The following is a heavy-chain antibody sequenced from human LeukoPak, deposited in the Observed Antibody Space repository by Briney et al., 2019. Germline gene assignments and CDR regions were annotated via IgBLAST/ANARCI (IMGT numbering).Heavy chain of an antibody. CDR1: GFTVSSNY. V-gene: IGHV3-53*01. CDR2: IYSGGST. J-gene: IGHJ6*04. Sequence: GGSLRLSCAASGFTVSSNYMSWVRQAPGKGLEWVSLIYSGGSTYYADSVKGRFTISRDNARNSLYLQMNSLRAEDTAVYYCAELGITMIGGVWGKGTTVTISS. D-gene: IGHD3-10*02. CDR3: AELGITMIGGV.